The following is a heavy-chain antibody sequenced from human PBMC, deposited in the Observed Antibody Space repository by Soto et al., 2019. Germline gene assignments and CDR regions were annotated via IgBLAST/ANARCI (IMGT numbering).Heavy chain of an antibody. Sequence: QVQLVESGGGVVQPGRSLRLSCAASGCTLSSYGMHWVRQAPGKGLEWVAVISYDGSNKYYADSVKGRFTISRDNSKNTLYLQMNSLRAEDTAVYYCAKALEQWLGHYYYYGMDVWGQGTTVTVSS. CDR1: GCTLSSYG. CDR2: ISYDGSNK. V-gene: IGHV3-30*18. D-gene: IGHD6-19*01. J-gene: IGHJ6*02. CDR3: AKALEQWLGHYYYYGMDV.